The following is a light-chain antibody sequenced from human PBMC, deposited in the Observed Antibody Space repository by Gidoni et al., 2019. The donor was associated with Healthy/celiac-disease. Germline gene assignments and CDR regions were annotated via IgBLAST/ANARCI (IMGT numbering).Light chain of an antibody. J-gene: IGKJ4*01. Sequence: IVFTQSPGTLSLSPGERATLSCRASQSVSSSYLAWYQQKPGQAPRLLIYGASSRATGIPDRFSGSGSGTDFTLTISRLEPEDFAVYYCQQYGSSPLTFXGXTKVEIK. CDR3: QQYGSSPLT. CDR2: GAS. V-gene: IGKV3-20*01. CDR1: QSVSSSY.